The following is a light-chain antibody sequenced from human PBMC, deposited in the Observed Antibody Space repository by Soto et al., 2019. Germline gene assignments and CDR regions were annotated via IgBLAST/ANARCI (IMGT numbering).Light chain of an antibody. V-gene: IGLV2-23*01. CDR3: SSYAGSTTYV. J-gene: IGLJ1*01. CDR1: SNDVGTYNL. Sequence: QSALAQPASVSGSPGQSITLSCTGTSNDVGTYNLVSWYQQHPGKAPKLIIFEGFKRPSGVSNRFSGSKSGNTASLTISGLQAEDEADYYCSSYAGSTTYVFGTGTKV. CDR2: EGF.